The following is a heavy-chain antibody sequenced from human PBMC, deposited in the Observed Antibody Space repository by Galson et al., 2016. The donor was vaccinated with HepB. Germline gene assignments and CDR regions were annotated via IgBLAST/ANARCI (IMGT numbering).Heavy chain of an antibody. CDR1: GLTFSNYA. V-gene: IGHV3-23*01. J-gene: IGHJ5*02. D-gene: IGHD6-13*01. Sequence: SLRLSCAASGLTFSNYAMTWVRQAPGKGLEWVSSISGDTTTTYYADSVKGRFTIPRDNSKNTFYLQMNSLRAEDTASHYCAKGGGSTWSISPHFVDPWGQGTLVTVSS. CDR2: ISGDTTTT. CDR3: AKGGGSTWSISPHFVDP.